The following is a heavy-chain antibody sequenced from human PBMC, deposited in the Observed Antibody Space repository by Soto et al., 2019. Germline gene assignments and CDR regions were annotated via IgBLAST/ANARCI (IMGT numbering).Heavy chain of an antibody. V-gene: IGHV3-23*01. J-gene: IGHJ6*02. Sequence: GGSLRLSCAASGFTFSNYAISWVRQAPGKGLEWVSSISGSGGSTYYADSVKGRFTISRDNSKNTLYLQMNSLRAEDTAVYYCATYSGNYERYGVYYGMDVWGQGTTVTVSS. CDR1: GFTFSNYA. CDR3: ATYSGNYERYGVYYGMDV. D-gene: IGHD1-26*01. CDR2: ISGSGGST.